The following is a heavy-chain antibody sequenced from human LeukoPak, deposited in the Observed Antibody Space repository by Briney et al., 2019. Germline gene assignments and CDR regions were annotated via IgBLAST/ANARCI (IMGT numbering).Heavy chain of an antibody. J-gene: IGHJ4*02. CDR3: ARALGYSYGYAVDY. CDR1: GFTFSDYY. V-gene: IGHV3-11*04. Sequence: GGSLRLSCAASGFTFSDYYMSWIRQAPGKGLEWVSYISSSGSISYYADSVKGRFTISRDNAKNSLCLQINSLRAEDTAVYYCARALGYSYGYAVDYWGQGTLVTVSS. D-gene: IGHD5-18*01. CDR2: ISSSGSIS.